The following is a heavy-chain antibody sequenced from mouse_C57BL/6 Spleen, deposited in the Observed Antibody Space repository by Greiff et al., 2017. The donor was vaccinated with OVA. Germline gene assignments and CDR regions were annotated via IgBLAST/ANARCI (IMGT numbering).Heavy chain of an antibody. V-gene: IGHV1-69*01. J-gene: IGHJ2*01. CDR3: ARRRYDYDDYFDY. Sequence: VQLQQPGAELVMPGASVKLSCKASGYTFTSYWMHWVKQRPGQGLEWIGEIDPSDSYTNYNQKFKGKSTLTVDKSSSTAYMQLSSLTSEDSAVYYCARRRYDYDDYFDYWGQGNTLTVSS. CDR2: IDPSDSYT. CDR1: GYTFTSYW. D-gene: IGHD2-4*01.